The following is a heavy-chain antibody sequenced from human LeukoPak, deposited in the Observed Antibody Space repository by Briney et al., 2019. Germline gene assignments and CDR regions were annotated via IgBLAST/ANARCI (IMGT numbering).Heavy chain of an antibody. V-gene: IGHV4-59*12. J-gene: IGHJ4*02. CDR1: GGSISSYY. CDR2: IYYSGST. Sequence: SETLSLTCTVSGGSISSYYWSWIRQPPGKGLEWIGYIYYSGSTNYNPSLKSRVTISVDTSKNQFSLKLTSVTTADTAVYYCARETQGLVAFDFWGQGTLVTVSS. D-gene: IGHD2-15*01. CDR3: ARETQGLVAFDF.